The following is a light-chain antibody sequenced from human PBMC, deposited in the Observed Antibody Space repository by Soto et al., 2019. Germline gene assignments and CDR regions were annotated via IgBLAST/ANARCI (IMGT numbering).Light chain of an antibody. J-gene: IGKJ1*01. Sequence: EIVMTQSPATLSVSPGERATLSCRASQSVSSNVAWYQQKPGQAPRLLIYGASTRATGIPARFSGSGSGTEFTLTIRGLQSEDFAIYYCQQYNNWPPWTFGQGTKVAIK. CDR3: QQYNNWPPWT. CDR2: GAS. CDR1: QSVSSN. V-gene: IGKV3-15*01.